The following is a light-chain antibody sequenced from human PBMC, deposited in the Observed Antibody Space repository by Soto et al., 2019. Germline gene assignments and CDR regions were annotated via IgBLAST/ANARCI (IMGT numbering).Light chain of an antibody. CDR1: SNDVGGYNY. J-gene: IGLJ2*01. V-gene: IGLV2-14*01. CDR2: DVS. Sequence: QSALTQPASVSGSPGQSITISCTGTSNDVGGYNYVCWYQQQPGKAPKLIIYDVSNRPSGVSNRFSGSRSGNTASLIISGLQAEDEADYYCSSYTSSSTVTFGGGTKLTVL. CDR3: SSYTSSSTVT.